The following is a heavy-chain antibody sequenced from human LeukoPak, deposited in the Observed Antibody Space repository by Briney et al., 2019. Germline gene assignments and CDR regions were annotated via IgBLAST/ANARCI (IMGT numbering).Heavy chain of an antibody. CDR2: IYYSGST. J-gene: IGHJ2*01. D-gene: IGHD1-26*01. Sequence: SETLSLTCTVSGGSVSSGSYYWSWIRQPPGKGLEWIGYIYYSGSTNYNPSLKSRVTISVDTPENQFSLKLSSVTAADTAVYYCARDLVVGATYWYFDLWGRGTLVTVSS. CDR3: ARDLVVGATYWYFDL. V-gene: IGHV4-61*01. CDR1: GGSVSSGSYY.